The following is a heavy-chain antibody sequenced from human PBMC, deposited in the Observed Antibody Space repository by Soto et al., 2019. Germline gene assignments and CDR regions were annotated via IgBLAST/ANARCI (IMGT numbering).Heavy chain of an antibody. CDR3: ADPRGRGAY. V-gene: IGHV3-23*03. Sequence: GGSLRLSCAASGFTFSSYAMSWVRQAPGKGLEGVSVIYSGGYTAYGDSVKGRFTISRDNSKNTLYLQMNSLRADDTAVYYCADPRGRGAYWGQGTLVTVSS. CDR2: IYSGGYT. CDR1: GFTFSSYA. J-gene: IGHJ4*02. D-gene: IGHD3-10*01.